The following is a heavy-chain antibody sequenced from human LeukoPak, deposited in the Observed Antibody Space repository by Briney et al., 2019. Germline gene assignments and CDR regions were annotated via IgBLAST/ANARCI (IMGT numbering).Heavy chain of an antibody. CDR1: GFTLSSYW. J-gene: IGHJ4*02. Sequence: TGGSLGLSCAGSGFTLSSYWIHWVRQGPGKGLVWVSRINTDGSTTTYGDSVKGRFTISRDNAKNTVFLQMNSLRAEDTAVYYCARAGSYRFDYWGQGILVTVSS. V-gene: IGHV3-74*01. CDR2: INTDGSTT. CDR3: ARAGSYRFDY. D-gene: IGHD1-26*01.